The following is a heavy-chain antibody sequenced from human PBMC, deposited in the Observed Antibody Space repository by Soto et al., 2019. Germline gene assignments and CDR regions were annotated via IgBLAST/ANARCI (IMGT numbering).Heavy chain of an antibody. CDR1: GGSISSSSYY. Sequence: PSETLCLTCTVSGGSISSSSYYWGWIRQPPGKGLEWIGSIYYSGSTYYNPSLKSRVTISVDTSKNQFSLKLSSVTAADTAVYYCARTKQLGGYYYYYYGMDVWGQGTTVTVSS. V-gene: IGHV4-39*01. CDR3: ARTKQLGGYYYYYYGMDV. J-gene: IGHJ6*02. CDR2: IYYSGST. D-gene: IGHD6-6*01.